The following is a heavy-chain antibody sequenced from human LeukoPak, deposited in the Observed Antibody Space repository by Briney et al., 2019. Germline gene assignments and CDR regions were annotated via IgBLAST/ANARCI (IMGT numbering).Heavy chain of an antibody. CDR1: GGSISGYY. CDR3: ARVGEWNDLQN. V-gene: IGHV4-59*01. CDR2: IYYSRTT. Sequence: SETLSLTCTVSGGSISGYYWSWIRQPPGKGPEWIGYIYYSRTTNYNPSLKSRVTILVDTSKNQFSLKLRSVTAADTAAYNCARVGEWNDLQNWGRGTMVTVSS. D-gene: IGHD1-1*01. J-gene: IGHJ1*01.